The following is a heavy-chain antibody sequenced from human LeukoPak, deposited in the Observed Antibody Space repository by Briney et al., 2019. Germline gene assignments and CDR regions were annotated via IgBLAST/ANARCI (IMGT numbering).Heavy chain of an antibody. Sequence: PRGSLRLSCAASGFIVSSNYMTWVRQAPGKGLEWVSVIYSGGSIYYADSVKGRFTISRDNSKNTLYLQMNSLRAEDTAVYYCASGDKALGTGAFDIWGQGTMVTVSS. CDR3: ASGDKALGTGAFDI. CDR1: GFIVSSNY. CDR2: IYSGGSI. V-gene: IGHV3-53*01. D-gene: IGHD2-21*01. J-gene: IGHJ3*02.